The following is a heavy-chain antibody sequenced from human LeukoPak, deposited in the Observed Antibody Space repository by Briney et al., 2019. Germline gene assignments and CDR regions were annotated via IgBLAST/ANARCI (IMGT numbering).Heavy chain of an antibody. Sequence: PSETLSLTCAVYGGSFSGYYWSWIRQPPGKGLEWIGEINHSGSTNYNPSLKSRVTISVDTSKNQFSLKLSSVTAADTAVYYCARAMVRGGTPLDWFDPWGQGTLVTVSS. D-gene: IGHD3-10*01. V-gene: IGHV4-34*01. CDR3: ARAMVRGGTPLDWFDP. J-gene: IGHJ5*02. CDR1: GGSFSGYY. CDR2: INHSGST.